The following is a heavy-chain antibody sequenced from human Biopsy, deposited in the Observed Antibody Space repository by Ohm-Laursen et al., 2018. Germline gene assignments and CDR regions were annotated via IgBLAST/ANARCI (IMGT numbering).Heavy chain of an antibody. CDR2: IYSGGST. CDR3: ARSGWPENDAFDI. Sequence: GSLRLSCAASGFTVSSNYMSWVRQAPGKGLEWVSVIYSGGSTHYADSVKGRFTISRDNSKNTLYLQMNSLRAEDTAVYYCARSGWPENDAFDIWGQGTMVTVSS. D-gene: IGHD6-19*01. CDR1: GFTVSSNY. J-gene: IGHJ3*02. V-gene: IGHV3-53*01.